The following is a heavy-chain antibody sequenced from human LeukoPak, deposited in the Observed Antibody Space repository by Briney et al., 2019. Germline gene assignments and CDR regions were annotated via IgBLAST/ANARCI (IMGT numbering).Heavy chain of an antibody. V-gene: IGHV4-34*01. Sequence: SETLSLTCAVYGGSFSGYYWSWIRQPPGKGLEWIGEINHSGSTNYNPSLKSRVTISVDTSKNQFSLKLSSVTAADTAVYYSARGYEYDFWSGFDPWGQGTLVTVSS. J-gene: IGHJ5*02. CDR3: ARGYEYDFWSGFDP. D-gene: IGHD3-3*01. CDR2: INHSGST. CDR1: GGSFSGYY.